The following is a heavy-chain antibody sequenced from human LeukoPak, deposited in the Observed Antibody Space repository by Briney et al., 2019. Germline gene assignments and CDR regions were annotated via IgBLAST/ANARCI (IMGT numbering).Heavy chain of an antibody. Sequence: PSETLSLTCTVSGYSISSGYYWGWIRQPPGKGLEWIGSIYHSGSTYYNPSLKSRVTISVDTSKNQFSLKLSSVTAADTAVYYCARDRGYYYGSGIHDYWGQGTLVTVSS. CDR3: ARDRGYYYGSGIHDY. J-gene: IGHJ4*02. D-gene: IGHD3-10*01. CDR2: IYHSGST. CDR1: GYSISSGYY. V-gene: IGHV4-38-2*02.